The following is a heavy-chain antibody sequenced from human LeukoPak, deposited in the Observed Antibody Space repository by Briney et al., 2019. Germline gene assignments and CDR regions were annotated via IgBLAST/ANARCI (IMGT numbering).Heavy chain of an antibody. D-gene: IGHD6-19*01. V-gene: IGHV3-30*03. J-gene: IGHJ4*02. CDR1: GFTFSSYG. Sequence: GGSLRLSCAASGFTFSSYGMHWVRQAPGKGLEWVAVISYDGSNKYYADSVKGRFTISRGNSKNTLYLQMNSLRAEDTAVYYCATRIAVAALDYWGQGTLVTVSS. CDR3: ATRIAVAALDY. CDR2: ISYDGSNK.